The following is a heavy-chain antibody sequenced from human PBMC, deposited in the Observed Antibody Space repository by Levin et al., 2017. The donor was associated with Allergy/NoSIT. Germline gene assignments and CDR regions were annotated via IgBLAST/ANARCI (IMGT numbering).Heavy chain of an antibody. V-gene: IGHV4-59*08. Sequence: SQTLSLTCTVSGGSISSYYWNWIRQTPGKGLEWIGFIDYSGNTNYNPSLETRVSISVDTSKNQFSLKLTSVTAADTAVYYCARRNTGWPLDNWGQGTLVTVSS. CDR3: ARRNTGWPLDN. J-gene: IGHJ4*02. CDR2: IDYSGNT. D-gene: IGHD6-19*01. CDR1: GGSISSYY.